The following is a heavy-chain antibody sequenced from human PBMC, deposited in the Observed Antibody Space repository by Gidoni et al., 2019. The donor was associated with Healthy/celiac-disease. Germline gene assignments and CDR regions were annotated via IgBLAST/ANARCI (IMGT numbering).Heavy chain of an antibody. V-gene: IGHV1-2*06. CDR3: ARDGCSGGSCYFSAWFDP. J-gene: IGHJ5*02. CDR2: FNPNSGGT. Sequence: QVQLVQSGAEVKKPGASVTVSCQASGDTFTGYYMHWVRQAPGQGREWMGRFNPNSGGTNYAQKFQGRGTMTRDTSISTAYMELSRLRSDDTAVYYCARDGCSGGSCYFSAWFDPWGQGTLVTVSS. CDR1: GDTFTGYY. D-gene: IGHD2-15*01.